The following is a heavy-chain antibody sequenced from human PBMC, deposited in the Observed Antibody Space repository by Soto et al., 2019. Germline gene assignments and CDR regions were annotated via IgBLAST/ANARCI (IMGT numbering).Heavy chain of an antibody. CDR1: GFTFSSYA. Sequence: QVQLVESGGGVVQPGRSLRLSCAASGFTFSSYAMHWVRQAPGKGLEWVAVISYDGSNKYYADSVKGRFTISRDNSKNTRYLQMNSLRAEDTAVYYCARDECSGGSCHFDYWGQGTLVTVSS. D-gene: IGHD2-15*01. V-gene: IGHV3-30-3*01. CDR2: ISYDGSNK. J-gene: IGHJ4*02. CDR3: ARDECSGGSCHFDY.